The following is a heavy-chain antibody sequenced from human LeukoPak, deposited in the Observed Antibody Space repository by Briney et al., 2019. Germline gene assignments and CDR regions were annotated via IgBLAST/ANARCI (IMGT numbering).Heavy chain of an antibody. CDR2: ISGSGGSK. CDR3: AKGQTYVDSPTFIDH. V-gene: IGHV3-23*01. Sequence: GGSLRLSCAASGFTFSSHVMTWVRQAPGKGLEWLSSISGSGGSKYYAGSVKGRFTISRDNSKNTLYLQMNRLRAEDTAVYYCAKGQTYVDSPTFIDHWGQGTLVTVSS. CDR1: GFTFSSHV. J-gene: IGHJ4*02. D-gene: IGHD5-18*01.